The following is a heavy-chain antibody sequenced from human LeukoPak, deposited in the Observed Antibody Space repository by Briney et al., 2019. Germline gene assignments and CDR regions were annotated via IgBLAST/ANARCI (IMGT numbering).Heavy chain of an antibody. CDR3: AKDPTDFDSSGQTYFDY. J-gene: IGHJ4*02. Sequence: GGSLRLSCAASGFTFSSCAMSWVRQAPGKGLEWVSAISTSGGRTFYADSVKGRFTISRDNSKNTLYLQMNSLKAEDTAIYYCAKDPTDFDSSGQTYFDYWGQGTLVTVSS. D-gene: IGHD3-22*01. CDR1: GFTFSSCA. V-gene: IGHV3-23*01. CDR2: ISTSGGRT.